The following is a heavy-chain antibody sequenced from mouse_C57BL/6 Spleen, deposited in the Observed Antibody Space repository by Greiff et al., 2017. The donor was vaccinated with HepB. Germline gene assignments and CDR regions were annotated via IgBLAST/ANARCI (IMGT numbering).Heavy chain of an antibody. CDR2: IHPNSGST. D-gene: IGHD1-1*01. CDR1: GYTFTSYW. CDR3: AREGADYYGSSFYWYFDV. V-gene: IGHV1-64*01. J-gene: IGHJ1*03. Sequence: VKLQQPGAELVKPGASVKLSCKASGYTFTSYWMHWVKQRPGHGLEWIGMIHPNSGSTNYNEKFKSKATLTVDKSSSTAYMQLSSLTSEDSAVYYCAREGADYYGSSFYWYFDVWGTGTTVTVSS.